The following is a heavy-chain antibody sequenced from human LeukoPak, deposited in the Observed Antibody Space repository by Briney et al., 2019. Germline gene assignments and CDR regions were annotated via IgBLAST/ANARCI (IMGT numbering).Heavy chain of an antibody. D-gene: IGHD3-22*01. Sequence: GGSLRLSGVASGFTFSFYLMAWVRQAPGKGLEWVANIKQDGSEKYYVDSARGRFTISRDNAKNSLYLQMNSLRAEDTAVYYCARDEHQYYSESSGRFDFWGQGVLVTVSS. V-gene: IGHV3-7*04. CDR1: GFTFSFYL. J-gene: IGHJ4*02. CDR2: IKQDGSEK. CDR3: ARDEHQYYSESSGRFDF.